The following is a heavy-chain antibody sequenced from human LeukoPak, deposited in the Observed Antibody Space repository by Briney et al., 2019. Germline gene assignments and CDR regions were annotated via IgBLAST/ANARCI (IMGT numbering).Heavy chain of an antibody. D-gene: IGHD6-13*01. Sequence: ASVKVSCMVSGYTFTYYYIHCVRQAPGQGLEWMGWINPNSGGTNYAQKSQGRVTMTRDTSINTAYMELNRLKSDDTALYYCAGYTNNWYLGGYWGQGTLVTVSS. CDR2: INPNSGGT. V-gene: IGHV1-2*02. CDR3: AGYTNNWYLGGY. J-gene: IGHJ4*02. CDR1: GYTFTYYY.